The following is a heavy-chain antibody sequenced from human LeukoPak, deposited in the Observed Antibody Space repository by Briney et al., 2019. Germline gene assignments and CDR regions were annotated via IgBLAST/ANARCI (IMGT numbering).Heavy chain of an antibody. J-gene: IGHJ4*02. CDR2: IYHSGST. V-gene: IGHV4-38-2*02. Sequence: SETLSLTCTVSGYSISSGYYWGWIRQPPGKGLEWIGSIYHSGSTYYNPSLKRRVTISVDTSKNQFSLKLSSVTAADTAVYYCARALSDLGQGTLVTVSS. CDR1: GYSISSGYY. CDR3: ARALSD. D-gene: IGHD1-26*01.